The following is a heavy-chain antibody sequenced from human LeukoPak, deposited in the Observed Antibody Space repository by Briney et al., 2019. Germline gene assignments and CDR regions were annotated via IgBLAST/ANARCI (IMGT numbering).Heavy chain of an antibody. Sequence: GGSLRLSCAASGFTFSSYGMHWVRQAPGKGLEWVAVISYDGSNKYYADSVKGRFTISRDNSKNTLYLQMNSLRAEDTAVYYCARDFGERELAYYYYGMDVWGQGTTVTVSS. CDR3: ARDFGERELAYYYYGMDV. V-gene: IGHV3-30*03. D-gene: IGHD3-10*01. CDR2: ISYDGSNK. J-gene: IGHJ6*02. CDR1: GFTFSSYG.